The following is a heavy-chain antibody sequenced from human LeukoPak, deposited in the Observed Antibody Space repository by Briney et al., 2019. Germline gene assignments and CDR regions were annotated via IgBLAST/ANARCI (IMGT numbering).Heavy chain of an antibody. CDR2: INHSGST. Sequence: RSSETLSLTCAVYGGSFSGYYWSWIRQPPGKGLEWIGEINHSGSTNYNPSLKSRVTISVDTSKNQFSLKLSSVTAADTAAYYCARSGSWVAVGYFDYWGQGTLVTVSS. CDR3: ARSGSWVAVGYFDY. V-gene: IGHV4-34*01. D-gene: IGHD2-15*01. CDR1: GGSFSGYY. J-gene: IGHJ4*02.